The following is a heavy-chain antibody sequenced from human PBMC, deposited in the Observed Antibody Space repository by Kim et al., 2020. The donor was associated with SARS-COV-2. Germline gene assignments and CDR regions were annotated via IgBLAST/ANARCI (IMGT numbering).Heavy chain of an antibody. V-gene: IGHV3-23*01. CDR2: ISESGDKT. CDR1: GFTFSGYA. J-gene: IGHJ6*02. CDR3: AKRRGVVRPRRISYNGMDV. Sequence: GGSLRLSCVVSGFTFSGYAMSWVRQAPGKGLEWVSGISESGDKTYNADSVKGRFTISRDNSRNTLYLQMNSLRAEDTALYFCAKRRGVVRPRRISYNGMDVWGQGTTVTVSS. D-gene: IGHD6-6*01.